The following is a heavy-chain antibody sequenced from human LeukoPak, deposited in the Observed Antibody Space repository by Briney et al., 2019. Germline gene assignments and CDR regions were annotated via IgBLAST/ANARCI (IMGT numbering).Heavy chain of an antibody. J-gene: IGHJ3*02. V-gene: IGHV4-4*07. CDR3: ARIGLGELSFLPEEAFDI. CDR1: GGSISSYY. Sequence: SETLSLTCTVSGGSISSYYWSWIRQPAGKGLEWIGRIYFRGSTNYNPSLKSRVTISIDTSKNQFSLNVSSVTAADTAVYYCARIGLGELSFLPEEAFDIWGQGTMVTVSS. D-gene: IGHD3-16*02. CDR2: IYFRGST.